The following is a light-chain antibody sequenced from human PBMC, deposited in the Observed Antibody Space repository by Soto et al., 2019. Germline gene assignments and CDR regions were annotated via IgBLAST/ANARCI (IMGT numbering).Light chain of an antibody. Sequence: EIVLTQSPGTLSLSPGERATLSCGASQTVLNNYLTWYQQKPGQAPRRLIFGASFRATGIPDRFSGSGSGTDFTLTINSLQSEDFAVYYCQQYNNWPRTFGQGTKVDIK. CDR3: QQYNNWPRT. J-gene: IGKJ1*01. CDR2: GAS. CDR1: QTVLNN. V-gene: IGKV3D-15*01.